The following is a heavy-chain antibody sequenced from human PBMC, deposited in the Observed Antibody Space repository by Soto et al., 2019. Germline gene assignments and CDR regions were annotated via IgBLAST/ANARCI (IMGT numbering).Heavy chain of an antibody. V-gene: IGHV4-31*03. CDR1: GGSISSGGYY. D-gene: IGHD2-15*01. Sequence: QVQLQESGPGLVKPSQTLSLTCTVSGGSISSGGYYWSWIRQHPGKGLEWIGYIYYSGSTYYNPYLKSRFTISVDTSKNQFSLKLSSVTAADTAVYYCARDCSGGSCYDSGLRYWGQGTLVTVSS. CDR3: ARDCSGGSCYDSGLRY. CDR2: IYYSGST. J-gene: IGHJ4*02.